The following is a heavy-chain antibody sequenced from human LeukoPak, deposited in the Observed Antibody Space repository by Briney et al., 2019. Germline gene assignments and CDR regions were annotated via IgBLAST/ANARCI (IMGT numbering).Heavy chain of an antibody. Sequence: GGSLRLSCAASGFTFSSYAMSWVRQAPGKGLEWVSAISGSGGSTYYADSVKGRFTISRDNSKNTLYLQMNSLRAEDTAVYYCANRDGGIQSPPPWGQGTLVTVSS. J-gene: IGHJ5*02. CDR3: ANRDGGIQSPPP. D-gene: IGHD6-13*01. V-gene: IGHV3-23*01. CDR1: GFTFSSYA. CDR2: ISGSGGST.